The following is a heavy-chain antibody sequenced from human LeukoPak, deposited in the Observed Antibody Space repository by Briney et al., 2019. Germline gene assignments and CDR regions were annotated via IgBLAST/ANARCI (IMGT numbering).Heavy chain of an antibody. CDR2: LRYDGSTA. CDR1: GFTPSSYG. Sequence: PGGSLSLSCAASGFTPSSYGMNWVRQAPGKGLDWVAFLRYDGSTAFYEDSVKGRFTISRDNSNNTLYLQIASLTAEDTAVYFCAKDSSVTGDIYYFDYWGQGTLVTVSS. D-gene: IGHD7-27*01. CDR3: AKDSSVTGDIYYFDY. V-gene: IGHV3-30*02. J-gene: IGHJ4*02.